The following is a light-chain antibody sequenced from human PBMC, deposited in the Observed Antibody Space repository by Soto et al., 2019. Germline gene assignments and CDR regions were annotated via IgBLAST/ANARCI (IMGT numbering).Light chain of an antibody. J-gene: IGLJ1*01. CDR2: EVS. CDR3: RSYSSISTPYV. Sequence: QSALTLPASVSGSPGQSITISCTGTKYDLGAYNFVSWYQQHPGKAPKLMIYEVSNRPSGVSNRFSGSKSGSTGSLTISGLQTEDEADYYFRSYSSISTPYVFGTCNKVTVL. V-gene: IGLV2-14*01. CDR1: KYDLGAYNF.